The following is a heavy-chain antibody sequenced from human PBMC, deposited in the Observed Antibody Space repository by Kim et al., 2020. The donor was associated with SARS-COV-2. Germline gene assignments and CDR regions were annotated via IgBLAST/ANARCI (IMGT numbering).Heavy chain of an antibody. V-gene: IGHV3-33*01. D-gene: IGHD3-22*01. CDR1: GFTFSSYG. CDR3: ARDLLGYYDSSGYTDV. Sequence: GGSLRLSCAASGFTFSSYGMHWVRQAPGKGLEWVAVIWYDGSNKYYADSVKGRFTISRDNSKNTLYLQMNSLRAEDTAVYYCARDLLGYYDSSGYTDVWGQATTVTVSS. J-gene: IGHJ6*02. CDR2: IWYDGSNK.